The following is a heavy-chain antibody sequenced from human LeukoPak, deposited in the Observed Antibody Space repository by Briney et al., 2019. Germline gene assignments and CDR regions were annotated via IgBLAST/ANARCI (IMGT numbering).Heavy chain of an antibody. CDR1: GGSFSGYY. Sequence: SETLSLTCAVYGGSFSGYYWSWIRQPPGKGLEWVGEINHSGSTNYNPSLKSRVTISVDTSKNQFSLKLSSVTAADTAVYYCARGDSSSWYGYYFDYWGQGTLVTVSS. CDR2: INHSGST. J-gene: IGHJ4*02. CDR3: ARGDSSSWYGYYFDY. V-gene: IGHV4-34*01. D-gene: IGHD6-13*01.